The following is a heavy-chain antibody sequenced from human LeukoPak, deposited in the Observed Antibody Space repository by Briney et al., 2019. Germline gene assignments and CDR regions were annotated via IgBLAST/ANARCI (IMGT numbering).Heavy chain of an antibody. CDR1: GFTFSSHA. V-gene: IGHV3-23*01. CDR3: AKETDSSGWYVRFDP. CDR2: ISGSGGST. J-gene: IGHJ5*02. D-gene: IGHD6-19*01. Sequence: GGSLRLSCAAFGFTFSSHAMRWVRQAPGKGLEWVSAISGSGGSTYYADSVKGRFTISRDNSKNTLYLQMNSLRAEDTAVYYCAKETDSSGWYVRFDPWGQGTLVTVSS.